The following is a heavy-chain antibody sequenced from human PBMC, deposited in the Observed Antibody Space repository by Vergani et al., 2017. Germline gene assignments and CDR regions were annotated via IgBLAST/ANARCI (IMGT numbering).Heavy chain of an antibody. J-gene: IGHJ3*02. Sequence: QVQLQESGPGLVKPSETLSLTCTVSGGYISSYYWSWIRQPPGKGLEWIGYIYYSGITNYNPSLKSRVTISLDTSTNQFSLKLSSVTAADTAVYYCARNPYCGGDCYSDAFDIWGQGTMVTVSS. V-gene: IGHV4-59*01. CDR1: GGYISSYY. D-gene: IGHD2-21*02. CDR2: IYYSGIT. CDR3: ARNPYCGGDCYSDAFDI.